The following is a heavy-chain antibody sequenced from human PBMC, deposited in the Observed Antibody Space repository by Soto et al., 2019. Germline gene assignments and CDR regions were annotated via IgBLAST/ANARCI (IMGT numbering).Heavy chain of an antibody. V-gene: IGHV1-69*01. J-gene: IGHJ6*02. D-gene: IGHD2-2*01. CDR3: ARDGSTSSLNVYYYGMDV. CDR1: GGTFSSYA. Sequence: QVQLVQSGAEVKKPGSSVKVSCKASGGTFSSYAISWVRQAPGQGLEWMGGIIPIFGTANYAQKFQGRVTITADESTRTAYMELSSLRSEDTAVYYCARDGSTSSLNVYYYGMDVWGQGTTVTVSS. CDR2: IIPIFGTA.